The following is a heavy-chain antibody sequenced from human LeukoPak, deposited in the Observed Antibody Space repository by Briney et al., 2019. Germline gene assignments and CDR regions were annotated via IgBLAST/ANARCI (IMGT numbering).Heavy chain of an antibody. V-gene: IGHV3-15*05. Sequence: GSLRLSCAASGFTFSSYGMSWVRPAPRQGLEWGGRIKSKTDGGTTDYAAPVKGRFTISRDDSKNTLYLQMNSLRAEDTAVYYCARDFLPRGLAVGFRFDPWGQGTQVTVSS. D-gene: IGHD6-19*01. CDR1: GFTFSSYG. J-gene: IGHJ5*02. CDR3: ARDFLPRGLAVGFRFDP. CDR2: IKSKTDGGTT.